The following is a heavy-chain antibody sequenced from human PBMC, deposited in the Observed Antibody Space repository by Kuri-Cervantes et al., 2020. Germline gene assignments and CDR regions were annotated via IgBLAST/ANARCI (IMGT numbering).Heavy chain of an antibody. CDR3: ARDLHIGAGGVDY. CDR1: GYTFTSYY. V-gene: IGHV1-69*13. Sequence: SVKVSCKASGYTFTSYYINWLRQATGQGLEWMGGIIPIFGTANYDQKFQGRVTITADESTSTAYMELSSLRSEDTAVYYCARDLHIGAGGVDYWGQGTLVTVSS. J-gene: IGHJ4*02. D-gene: IGHD6-13*01. CDR2: IIPIFGTA.